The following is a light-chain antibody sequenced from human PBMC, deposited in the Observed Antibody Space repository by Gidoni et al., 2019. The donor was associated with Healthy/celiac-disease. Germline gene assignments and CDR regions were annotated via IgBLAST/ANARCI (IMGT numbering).Light chain of an antibody. CDR1: QSVSSN. CDR3: QQYNNWPWT. Sequence: IVMTQSPATLSVSPGERATRSCRASQSVSSNLAWYQQKPGQAPRLLIYGASTRATGIPARFSGSGSGTEFTLTISSLQSEDFAVYYCQQYNNWPWTFGQGTKVEIK. V-gene: IGKV3-15*01. J-gene: IGKJ1*01. CDR2: GAS.